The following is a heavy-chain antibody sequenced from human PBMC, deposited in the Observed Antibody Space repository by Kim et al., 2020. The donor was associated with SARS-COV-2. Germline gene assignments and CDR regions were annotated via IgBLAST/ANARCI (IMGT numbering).Heavy chain of an antibody. CDR3: ARRPQESYRPAYLDY. J-gene: IGHJ4*02. Sequence: YLDSVKGRFTISRDSAKNAVYLQMNSLRVDDTAVYYCARRPQESYRPAYLDYWGQGTLVTVSS. V-gene: IGHV3-7*03. D-gene: IGHD2-2*01.